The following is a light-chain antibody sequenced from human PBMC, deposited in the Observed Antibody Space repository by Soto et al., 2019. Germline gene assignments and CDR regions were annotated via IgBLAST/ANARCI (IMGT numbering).Light chain of an antibody. CDR1: QGISND. Sequence: DIQMTQSPSSLSASVGVRVTITCRSSQGISNDLAWYQQKPGKVPKLLIYAASTLQSGVPSRFSGSGSGTDFNLTISSLQPEDVATYYCQKYNSAPLTFRGGTKVEIK. J-gene: IGKJ4*01. CDR2: AAS. CDR3: QKYNSAPLT. V-gene: IGKV1-27*01.